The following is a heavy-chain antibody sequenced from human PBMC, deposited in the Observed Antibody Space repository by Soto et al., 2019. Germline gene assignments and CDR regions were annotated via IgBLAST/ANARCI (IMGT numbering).Heavy chain of an antibody. D-gene: IGHD6-6*01. CDR3: ARASAARPIAYYYYYYGMDV. CDR1: GFTFSSYS. V-gene: IGHV3-21*01. CDR2: ISSSSSYI. Sequence: GGSLRLSCAASGFTFSSYSMNWVRQAPGKGLEWVSSISSSSSYIYYADSVKGRFTISRDNAKNSLYLQMNSLRAEDTAVYYCARASAARPIAYYYYYYGMDVWGQGTTVTVSS. J-gene: IGHJ6*02.